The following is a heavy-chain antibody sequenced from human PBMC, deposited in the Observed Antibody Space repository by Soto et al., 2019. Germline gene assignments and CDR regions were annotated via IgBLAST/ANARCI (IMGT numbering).Heavy chain of an antibody. J-gene: IGHJ5*02. V-gene: IGHV3-30*18. CDR2: ISYDGSNK. Sequence: QVQLVESGGGVVQPGRSLRLSCAASGFTFRSYGMHWVRQAPGKGLEGVAVISYDGSNKYYADSVKGRFTISRDNSKNTLYLQMNSLRAEDTAVYYCAKDQGDGDYANWFDPWGQGTLVTVSS. CDR3: AKDQGDGDYANWFDP. D-gene: IGHD4-17*01. CDR1: GFTFRSYG.